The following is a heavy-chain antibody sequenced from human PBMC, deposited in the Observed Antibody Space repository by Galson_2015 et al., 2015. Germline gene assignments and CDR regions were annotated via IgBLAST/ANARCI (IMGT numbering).Heavy chain of an antibody. Sequence: SETLSLTCTVSGGSISGYYWSWIRQPPEKGLEWIGYIYYSGSTDYNPSLKSRVTISVDTSKNQFSLKLSSVTAADTAVYYCARSSWNSGGPYVVAHWFDPWGQGTLVTVSS. CDR1: GGSISGYY. CDR3: ARSSWNSGGPYVVAHWFDP. CDR2: IYYSGST. D-gene: IGHD2-15*01. V-gene: IGHV4-59*01. J-gene: IGHJ5*02.